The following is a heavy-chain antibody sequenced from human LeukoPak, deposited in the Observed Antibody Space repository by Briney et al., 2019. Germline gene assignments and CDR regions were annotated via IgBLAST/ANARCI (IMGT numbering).Heavy chain of an antibody. CDR2: ISGDGVSP. J-gene: IGHJ4*02. CDR3: ARDPGAFPYFFDS. Sequence: PGGSLRLSCAGSGFTFSSYSMSWVRQAPGKVLECVSAISGDGVSPSYADSVRGRFTISRDNSKNTLYLQMNSLRVEDTAVYFCARDPGAFPYFFDSWGQGTLVTVSS. V-gene: IGHV3-23*01. CDR1: GFTFSSYS. D-gene: IGHD4/OR15-4a*01.